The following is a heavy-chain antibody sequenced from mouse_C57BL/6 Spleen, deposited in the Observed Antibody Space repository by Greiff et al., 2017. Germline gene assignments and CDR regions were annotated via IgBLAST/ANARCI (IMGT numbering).Heavy chain of an antibody. J-gene: IGHJ3*01. CDR2: INPNNGGT. CDR3: ARDRKGFAY. CDR1: GYTFTDYY. V-gene: IGHV1-26*01. Sequence: EVQLQQSGPELVKPGASVKISCKASGYTFTDYYMNWVKQSHGKSLEWIGDINPNNGGTSYNQKFKGKATFTADTSSNTAYMQLSSLTTEDSAIYYCARDRKGFAYWGQGTLVTVSA.